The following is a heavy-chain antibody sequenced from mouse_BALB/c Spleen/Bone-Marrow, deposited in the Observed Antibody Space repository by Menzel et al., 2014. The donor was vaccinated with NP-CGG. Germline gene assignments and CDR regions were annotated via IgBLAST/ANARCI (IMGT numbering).Heavy chain of an antibody. CDR3: TVPFGPGFDY. V-gene: IGHV6-6*02. Sequence: EVKLVESGGGLVQPGGSMKLSCVASGFTFSNYWMNWVRQSPEKGLEWVAEIRLKSNNYATHYAESVKGRFNISRDDSKSSVYLQMNNLRAEDTGIYYCTVPFGPGFDYWGQGTTLTVSS. CDR2: IRLKSNNYAT. J-gene: IGHJ2*01. CDR1: GFTFSNYW.